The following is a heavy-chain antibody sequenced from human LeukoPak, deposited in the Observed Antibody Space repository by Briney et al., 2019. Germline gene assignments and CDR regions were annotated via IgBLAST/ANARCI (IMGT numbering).Heavy chain of an antibody. CDR1: GYTFTGYY. CDR3: ASDSRVVITGSSGGY. CDR2: INPNSGGT. V-gene: IGHV1-2*06. J-gene: IGHJ4*02. D-gene: IGHD1-20*01. Sequence: ASVKVSCKASGYTFTGYYMHWVRQAPGQGLEWMGRINPNSGGTNYAQKFQGRVTMTRYTSISTAYMELSRLRSDDTAVYYCASDSRVVITGSSGGYWGQGTLVTVSS.